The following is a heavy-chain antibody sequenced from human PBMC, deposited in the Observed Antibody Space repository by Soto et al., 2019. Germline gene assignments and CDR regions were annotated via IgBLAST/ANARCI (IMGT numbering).Heavy chain of an antibody. D-gene: IGHD3-10*01. CDR1: GGTFSSYG. J-gene: IGHJ6*02. V-gene: IGHV1-18*04. Sequence: ASVKVSCKASGGTFSSYGISWVRQAPGQGLEWMGWISAYNGNTNYAQKLQGRVTMTTDTSTSTAYMELRSLRSDDTAVYYCARGALLWFGPYGMDVWGQGTTVTVSS. CDR2: ISAYNGNT. CDR3: ARGALLWFGPYGMDV.